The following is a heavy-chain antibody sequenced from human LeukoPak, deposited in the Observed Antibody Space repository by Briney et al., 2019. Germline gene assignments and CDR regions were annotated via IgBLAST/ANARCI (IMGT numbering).Heavy chain of an antibody. CDR1: GFIVSNNY. V-gene: IGHV3-66*01. Sequence: GGSLRLSCAASGFIVSNNYMSWARLAPGKGLEWVSIISSRGKTYYADSVKGRFTISRDNSKNTLYLQMSSLRVEDTAVYYCATRARSGYYYGMDVWGQGTTVTVSS. J-gene: IGHJ6*02. D-gene: IGHD3-3*01. CDR2: ISSRGKT. CDR3: ATRARSGYYYGMDV.